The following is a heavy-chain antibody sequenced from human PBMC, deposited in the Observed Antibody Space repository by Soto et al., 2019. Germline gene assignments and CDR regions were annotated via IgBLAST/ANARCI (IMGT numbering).Heavy chain of an antibody. Sequence: PSQTLSLTCALSGDSVSSNSAAWNWIRQSPSRGLEWLGRTYYRSKWYNDYAVSVKSRITINPDTSKNQFSLQLNSVTPEDTAVYFCAKGDNLGPKTGYAFDPWGQGIMVTVS. CDR1: GDSVSSNSAA. CDR3: AKGDNLGPKTGYAFDP. CDR2: TYYRSKWYN. V-gene: IGHV6-1*01. J-gene: IGHJ5*02. D-gene: IGHD5-12*01.